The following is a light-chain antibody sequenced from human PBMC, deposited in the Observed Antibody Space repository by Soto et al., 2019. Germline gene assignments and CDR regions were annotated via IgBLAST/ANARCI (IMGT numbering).Light chain of an antibody. Sequence: QSVLTQPASVSGSPGQSITISCTGSSSDVGGYDYVSWYQQHPGKAPKLMIYEVNNRPSGVSNRFSGSKSGNTASLTISGLQAEDDADYYCSSYTSISSWVFGGGTQLTVL. CDR3: SSYTSISSWV. V-gene: IGLV2-14*01. CDR2: EVN. J-gene: IGLJ3*02. CDR1: SSDVGGYDY.